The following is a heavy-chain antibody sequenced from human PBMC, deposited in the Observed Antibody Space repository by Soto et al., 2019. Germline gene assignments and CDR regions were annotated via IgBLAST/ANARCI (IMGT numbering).Heavy chain of an antibody. Sequence: KTSETLSLTCTVSGGSISSGGYYWSWIRQHPGKGLEWIGYIYYSGSTYYNPSLKSRVTISVDTSKNQFSLKLSSVTAADTAVYYCARASGGYSYYYYGMDVWGQGTTVTVSS. V-gene: IGHV4-31*03. J-gene: IGHJ6*02. CDR3: ARASGGYSYYYYGMDV. CDR2: IYYSGST. CDR1: GGSISSGGYY. D-gene: IGHD4-4*01.